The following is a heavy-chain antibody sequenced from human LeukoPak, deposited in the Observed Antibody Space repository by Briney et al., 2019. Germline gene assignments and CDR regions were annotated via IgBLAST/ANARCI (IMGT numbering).Heavy chain of an antibody. CDR2: INHSGST. CDR3: ARGRGPVGDP. J-gene: IGHJ5*02. CDR1: GGSIRSSYYY. Sequence: SETLSLTCTVSGGSIRSSYYYWGWIRQPPGKGLEWIGEINHSGSTNYNPSLKSRVTISVDTSKNQFSLKLSSVTAADTAVYYCARGRGPVGDPWGQGALVTVSS. V-gene: IGHV4-39*07.